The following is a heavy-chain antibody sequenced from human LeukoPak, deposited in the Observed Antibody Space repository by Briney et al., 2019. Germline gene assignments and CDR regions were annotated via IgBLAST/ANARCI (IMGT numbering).Heavy chain of an antibody. J-gene: IGHJ6*02. Sequence: SETLSLTCSVSDGSINSYYWNWIRRPPGKGLEWIGYIYYNGNTNYSPSLKSRVTMSVDASKNLFSLKVSSVTAADTAVYYCARGRSNYYGMDVWGQGTTVTVSS. CDR3: ARGRSNYYGMDV. CDR1: DGSINSYY. CDR2: IYYNGNT. D-gene: IGHD1-26*01. V-gene: IGHV4-59*01.